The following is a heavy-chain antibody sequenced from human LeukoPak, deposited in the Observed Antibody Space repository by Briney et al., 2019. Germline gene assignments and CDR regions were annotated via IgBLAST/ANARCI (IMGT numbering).Heavy chain of an antibody. D-gene: IGHD5-18*01. V-gene: IGHV4-59*08. CDR2: IYCSGST. CDR1: GGSICSYY. Sequence: TSETLSLTCTVSGGSICSYYWSWIRQPPGKGLEWIGYIYCSGSTNYNPSLKSRVTISVDTSKNQFSLKLSSVTAADTAVYYCARQLQLWSHFDYWGQGTLVTVSS. J-gene: IGHJ4*02. CDR3: ARQLQLWSHFDY.